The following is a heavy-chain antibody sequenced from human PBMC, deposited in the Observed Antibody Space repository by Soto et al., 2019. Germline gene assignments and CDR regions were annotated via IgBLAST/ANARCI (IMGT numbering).Heavy chain of an antibody. J-gene: IGHJ3*02. Sequence: QVQPQQWGAGLLKPSETLSLTSAVYGGFVSSGSYYWSWIRQPPGKGLEWIGEMSHSGGTHFNPSLKSRVTISVDTSKNQFSLKMSSVTAADSALYYCARVERGTATTVVDALDIWGPGTMVTVSS. CDR1: GGFVSSGSYY. V-gene: IGHV4-34*01. D-gene: IGHD1-1*01. CDR3: ARVERGTATTVVDALDI. CDR2: MSHSGGT.